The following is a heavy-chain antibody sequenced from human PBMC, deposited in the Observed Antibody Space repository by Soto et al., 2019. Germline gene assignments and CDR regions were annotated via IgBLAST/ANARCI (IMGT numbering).Heavy chain of an antibody. J-gene: IGHJ4*02. V-gene: IGHV3-64D*06. CDR1: GFTFSIYA. D-gene: IGHD3-22*01. Sequence: GGSLILSCSASGFTFSIYAMHWVRQAPGKGLEYVSSISINGGSTHYADSVKGRFTISRDNSKNTQYLQMSSLRADDTALYYCVKGEYYYDSSGYYPFDYWGQGTLVTVSS. CDR3: VKGEYYYDSSGYYPFDY. CDR2: ISINGGST.